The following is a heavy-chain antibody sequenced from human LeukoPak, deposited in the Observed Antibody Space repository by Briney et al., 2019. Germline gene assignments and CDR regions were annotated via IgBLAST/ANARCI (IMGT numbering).Heavy chain of an antibody. J-gene: IGHJ4*02. CDR1: GYTLTELS. V-gene: IGHV1-24*01. Sequence: ASVKVSCKVSGYTLTELSMHWVRQAPGKGLEWMGGFDPEDGGTIYAQKFQGRVIMTEDTSTDTAYMELSSLRSEDTAVYYCASQLGMVATGGDYWGQGTLVTVSS. CDR3: ASQLGMVATGGDY. D-gene: IGHD5-12*01. CDR2: FDPEDGGT.